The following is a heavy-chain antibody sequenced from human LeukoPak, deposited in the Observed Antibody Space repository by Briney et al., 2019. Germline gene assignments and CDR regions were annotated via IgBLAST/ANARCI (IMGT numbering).Heavy chain of an antibody. J-gene: IGHJ4*02. CDR2: ISYDGSNK. D-gene: IGHD3-22*01. CDR1: GFTFSSYW. V-gene: IGHV3-30*03. Sequence: GGSLRLSCAASGFTFSSYWMSWVRQAPGKGLEWVAVISYDGSNKYYADSVKGRFTISRDNSKNTLYLQMNSLRAEDTAVYYCARDYYDSSGYYPNYYFDYWGQGTLVTVSS. CDR3: ARDYYDSSGYYPNYYFDY.